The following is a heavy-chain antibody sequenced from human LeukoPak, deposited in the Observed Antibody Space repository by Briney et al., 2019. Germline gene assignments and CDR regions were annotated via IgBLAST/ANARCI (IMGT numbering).Heavy chain of an antibody. Sequence: ASVKVSCKASGYTFTGYYMHWVRQAPGQGLEWMGWINPNSGGTNYAQKFQGWVTMTRDTSISTAYMELSRLRSDDTAVYYCAREGDGYNKGHAFDIWGQGTMVTVSS. V-gene: IGHV1-2*04. D-gene: IGHD5-24*01. CDR2: INPNSGGT. J-gene: IGHJ3*02. CDR3: AREGDGYNKGHAFDI. CDR1: GYTFTGYY.